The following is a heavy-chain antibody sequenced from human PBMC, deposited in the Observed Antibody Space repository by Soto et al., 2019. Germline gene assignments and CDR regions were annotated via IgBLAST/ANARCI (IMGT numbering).Heavy chain of an antibody. J-gene: IGHJ6*01. V-gene: IGHV1-69*01. D-gene: IGHD2-2*01. CDR3: ARARARQGADHSSTSHGYGMDV. CDR2: IIPIFGTA. Sequence: QVQLVQSGAEVKKPGSSVKVSCKASGGTFSSYAISWVRQAPGKGLEWMGGIIPIFGTANYAKKFQGRVTITADESTSTAYMELSSLRSEDTAVYYGARARARQGADHSSTSHGYGMDVW. CDR1: GGTFSSYA.